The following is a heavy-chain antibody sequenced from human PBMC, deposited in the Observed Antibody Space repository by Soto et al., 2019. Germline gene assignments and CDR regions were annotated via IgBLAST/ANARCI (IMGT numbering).Heavy chain of an antibody. CDR2: ISAYNGNT. V-gene: IGHV1-18*01. CDR1: GYTFTSYG. J-gene: IGHJ5*02. D-gene: IGHD3-10*01. CDR3: ARDRGLFRGYFGNWFDP. Sequence: ASVKVSCKASGYTFTSYGTSWVRQAPGQGLEWMGWISAYNGNTNYAQKLQGRVTMTTDTSTSTAYMELRSLRSDDTAVYYCARDRGLFRGYFGNWFDPWGQGTLVTVSS.